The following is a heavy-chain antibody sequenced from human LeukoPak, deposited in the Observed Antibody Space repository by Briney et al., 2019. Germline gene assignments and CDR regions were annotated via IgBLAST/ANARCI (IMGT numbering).Heavy chain of an antibody. CDR3: ARDLVGAAD. Sequence: GGCLRLSCTASGFTFSSYWMSWVRQAPGKGLEWVANINQNGNETNSVDSVKGRFTISRDNSKNSLYLQMNSLRAEDTAVYFCARDLVGAADWGQGTLVTASS. V-gene: IGHV3-7*01. CDR1: GFTFSSYW. J-gene: IGHJ4*02. CDR2: INQNGNET. D-gene: IGHD1-26*01.